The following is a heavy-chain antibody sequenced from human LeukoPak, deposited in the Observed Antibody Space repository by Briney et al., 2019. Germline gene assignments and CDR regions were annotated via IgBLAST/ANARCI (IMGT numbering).Heavy chain of an antibody. CDR3: ASGLELDY. J-gene: IGHJ4*02. CDR1: GLTFSSDW. Sequence: GGSLRLSCAASGLTFSSDWMHWVRQVPGKGLVWVSRINSDASTINYADSVKGRFTISRDNAKNSLYLQMNSLRAEDTAVYYCASGLELDYWGQGTLVTVSS. CDR2: INSDASTI. V-gene: IGHV3-74*01.